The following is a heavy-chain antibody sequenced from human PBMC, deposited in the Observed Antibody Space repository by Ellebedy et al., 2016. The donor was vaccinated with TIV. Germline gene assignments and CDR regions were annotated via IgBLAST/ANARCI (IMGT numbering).Heavy chain of an antibody. Sequence: AASVKVSCKASGYTFTSYDINWVRQATGQGLEWMGWMNPNSGNTGYAQKFQGRVTMTRNTSISTAYMELSSLRSEDTAVYYCAAALGDTAMAPFDYWGQGTLVTVSS. CDR3: AAALGDTAMAPFDY. CDR2: MNPNSGNT. V-gene: IGHV1-8*01. CDR1: GYTFTSYD. D-gene: IGHD5-18*01. J-gene: IGHJ4*02.